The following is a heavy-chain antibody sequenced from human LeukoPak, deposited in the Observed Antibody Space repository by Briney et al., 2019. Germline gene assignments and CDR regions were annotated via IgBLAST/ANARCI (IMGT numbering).Heavy chain of an antibody. V-gene: IGHV4-30-2*02. Sequence: SQTLSLTCAVSGGSISSGGYSWSWIRQPPGKGLEWIGYIYHSGSTYYNPSLKSRVTISVDTSKNQFSLKLSSVTAADTAVYYCARLIYTNDAFDIWGQGTMVTVSS. J-gene: IGHJ3*02. CDR3: ARLIYTNDAFDI. CDR2: IYHSGST. CDR1: GGSISSGGYS. D-gene: IGHD3-16*01.